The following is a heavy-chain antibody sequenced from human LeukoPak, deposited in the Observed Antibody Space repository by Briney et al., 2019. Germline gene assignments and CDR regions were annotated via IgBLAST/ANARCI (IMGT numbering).Heavy chain of an antibody. J-gene: IGHJ6*02. Sequence: NSSETLSLTCTVSGGSISSSSYYWGWIRQPPGKGLEWIGSIYYSGSTYYNPSLKSRVTISVDTSKNQFSLKLSSVTAADTAVYYCARPGGEYSSSWYSVSWPFHYGMDVWGQGTTVTVSS. V-gene: IGHV4-39*01. CDR3: ARPGGEYSSSWYSVSWPFHYGMDV. CDR1: GGSISSSSYY. CDR2: IYYSGST. D-gene: IGHD6-13*01.